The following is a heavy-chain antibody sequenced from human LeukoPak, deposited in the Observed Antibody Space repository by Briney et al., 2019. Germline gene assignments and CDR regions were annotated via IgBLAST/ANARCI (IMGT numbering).Heavy chain of an antibody. V-gene: IGHV1-58*02. Sequence: SVKVSCKASGFTFTSSAMQWVREARGQRLEWIGWIVVGSGNTNYAQKFQERVTITRDMSTSTAYMELSSLRSEDTAVYYCAAEIAVASGIVLDPWGQGTLVTVSS. J-gene: IGHJ5*02. CDR2: IVVGSGNT. CDR3: AAEIAVASGIVLDP. D-gene: IGHD6-19*01. CDR1: GFTFTSSA.